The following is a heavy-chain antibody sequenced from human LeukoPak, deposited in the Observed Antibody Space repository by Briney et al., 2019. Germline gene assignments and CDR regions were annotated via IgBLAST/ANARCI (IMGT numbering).Heavy chain of an antibody. CDR2: MYYSGST. D-gene: IGHD3-22*01. V-gene: IGHV4-30-4*01. Sequence: PSETLSLTCTVAGASISSGDYYWSWIRQPPGKGLEWIGYMYYSGSTYYNPSLKSQVTISIDTSKNQFSLKLTSVTAADTAVYYCARPYYYDSRIDPWGQGTLVIVSS. CDR3: ARPYYYDSRIDP. CDR1: GASISSGDYY. J-gene: IGHJ5*02.